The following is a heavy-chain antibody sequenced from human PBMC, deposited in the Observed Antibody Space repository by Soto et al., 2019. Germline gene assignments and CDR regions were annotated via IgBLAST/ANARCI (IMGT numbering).Heavy chain of an antibody. CDR3: AKDGPDDSSGYFSFEY. CDR2: IKQDGSEK. J-gene: IGHJ4*02. CDR1: GFTFSNYW. Sequence: RGSLRLSCAASGFTFSNYWMNWVRQAPGKGLEWVANIKQDGSEKNYVDSVKGRFTISRDNAKNSLYLQMNSLSADDTAVFYCAKDGPDDSSGYFSFEYWGQGTLVTAPQ. D-gene: IGHD3-22*01. V-gene: IGHV3-7*03.